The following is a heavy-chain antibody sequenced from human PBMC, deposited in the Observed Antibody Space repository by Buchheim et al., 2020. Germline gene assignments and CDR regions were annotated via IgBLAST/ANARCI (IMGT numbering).Heavy chain of an antibody. CDR2: SGGSGGAA. CDR3: ALKYYDSRSYSYFDY. J-gene: IGHJ4*02. Sequence: EVQLLESGGGLVQPGESLRLSCAASGFTFSIFAISWVRQAPGKGLKWVSTSGGSGGAAHYADSVKGRFTVSRDPSQNTLYLQMHSLRAEDTARYYCALKYYDSRSYSYFDYWGQGTL. V-gene: IGHV3-23*01. D-gene: IGHD3-22*01. CDR1: GFTFSIFA.